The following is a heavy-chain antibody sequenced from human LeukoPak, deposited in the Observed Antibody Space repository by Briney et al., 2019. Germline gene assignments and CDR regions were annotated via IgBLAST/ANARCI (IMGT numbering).Heavy chain of an antibody. CDR3: ARDRDVVVPAAIPDWRGWFDP. CDR2: IIPIFGTA. J-gene: IGHJ5*02. D-gene: IGHD2-2*01. V-gene: IGHV1-69*13. Sequence: SVKVSCKASGGTFISYAISWVRQAPGQGLEWMGGIIPIFGTANYAQKFQGRVTITADESTSTAYMELSSLRSEDTAVYYCARDRDVVVPAAIPDWRGWFDPWGQGTLVTVSS. CDR1: GGTFISYA.